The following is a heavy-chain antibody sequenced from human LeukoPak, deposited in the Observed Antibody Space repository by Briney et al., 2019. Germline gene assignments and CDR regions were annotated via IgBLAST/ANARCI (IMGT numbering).Heavy chain of an antibody. D-gene: IGHD5-12*01. V-gene: IGHV4-4*07. J-gene: IGHJ4*02. CDR1: GGSISSYY. Sequence: SETLSLTCTVSGGSISSYYWSWIRQPAGKGLEWIGRIYTSGSTNYNPSLKSRVTMSVDTSKNQFSLKLSSVTAADTAVYYCASHGSSGHDPLTWGQGTLVTVSS. CDR3: ASHGSSGHDPLT. CDR2: IYTSGST.